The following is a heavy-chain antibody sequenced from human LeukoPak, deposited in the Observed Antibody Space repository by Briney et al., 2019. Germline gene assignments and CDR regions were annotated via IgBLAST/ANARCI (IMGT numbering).Heavy chain of an antibody. CDR2: VSGSGGST. CDR1: GFTFSSYA. CDR3: ANGGMGELSGPTYLQH. Sequence: PGVSLRLSCAASGFTFSSYAMTWVRQAPGKGLEWVSGVSGSGGSTYYADSVKGRFTISRDNSKNTLYLQMNSLRAEDTAVYYCANGGMGELSGPTYLQHWGQGTLVTVSS. V-gene: IGHV3-23*01. J-gene: IGHJ1*01. D-gene: IGHD3-16*02.